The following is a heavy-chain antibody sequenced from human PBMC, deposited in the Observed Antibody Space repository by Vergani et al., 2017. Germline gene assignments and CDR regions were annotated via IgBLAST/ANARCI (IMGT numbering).Heavy chain of an antibody. CDR3: ARARYCSGGSCYGLGY. Sequence: QVQLVQSGAEVKKPGSSVKVSCKASGGTFSSYANSWVRQAPGQGLEWMGRIIPILGIANYAQKFQGRVTSTADKSTSTAYMELSSLRSEDTAVYYCARARYCSGGSCYGLGYWGQGTLVTVSS. CDR2: IIPILGIA. V-gene: IGHV1-69*04. D-gene: IGHD2-15*01. J-gene: IGHJ4*02. CDR1: GGTFSSYA.